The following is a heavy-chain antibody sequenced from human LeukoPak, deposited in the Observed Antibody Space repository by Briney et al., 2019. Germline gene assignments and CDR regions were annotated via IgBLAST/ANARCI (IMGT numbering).Heavy chain of an antibody. CDR1: GGPISSYY. D-gene: IGHD3-10*01. CDR3: ARVGGSGSYILPHYYYYMDV. CDR2: INHSGST. J-gene: IGHJ6*03. Sequence: SETLSLTCTVSGGPISSYYWSWIRQPPGKGLEWIGEINHSGSTNYNPSLKSRVTISVDTSKNQFSLKLSSVTAADTAGYYCARVGGSGSYILPHYYYYMDVWGKGTTVTISS. V-gene: IGHV4-34*01.